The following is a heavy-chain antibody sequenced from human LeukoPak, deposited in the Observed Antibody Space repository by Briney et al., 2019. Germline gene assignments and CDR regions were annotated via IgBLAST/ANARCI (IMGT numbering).Heavy chain of an antibody. CDR2: INPSGGST. Sequence: ASVKVSFTASGYTFTSYYMHWVRQAPGQGLEWMGIINPSGGSTSYAQKFQGRVTMTTDTSTSTAYMELRSLRSDDTAVYYCARYIAAAGTDYWGQGTLVTVSS. CDR1: GYTFTSYY. D-gene: IGHD6-13*01. J-gene: IGHJ4*02. CDR3: ARYIAAAGTDY. V-gene: IGHV1-46*01.